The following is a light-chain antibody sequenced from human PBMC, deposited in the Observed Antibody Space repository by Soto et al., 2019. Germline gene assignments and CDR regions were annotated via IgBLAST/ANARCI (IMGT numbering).Light chain of an antibody. CDR2: EVS. CDR1: SSDVGGYNY. CDR3: SSCAGTNNLV. V-gene: IGLV2-8*01. J-gene: IGLJ3*02. Sequence: QSALTQPPSASGSPGQSVTISCTGTSSDVGGYNYVSWYQQYPGKAPKIMIYEVSERPSGVPVRFSGSKSGNTASLTVSGLQAEDEVDYYCSSCAGTNNLVFGGGTKLTVL.